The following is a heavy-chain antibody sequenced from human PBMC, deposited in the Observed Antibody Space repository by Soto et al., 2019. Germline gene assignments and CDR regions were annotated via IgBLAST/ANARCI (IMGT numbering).Heavy chain of an antibody. V-gene: IGHV1-2*04. CDR2: INPNSGGT. J-gene: IGHJ6*02. CDR3: ARGGRAAAGSPGYGMDV. D-gene: IGHD6-13*01. Sequence: QVQLVQSGAEVKKPGASVKVSCKASGYTFTGYYMHWVRQAPGQGLEWMGWINPNSGGTNYAQKFQGWVTMTRDTSISTADMELSRLRSGDTGVYYFARGGRAAAGSPGYGMDVWGQGTTVTVSS. CDR1: GYTFTGYY.